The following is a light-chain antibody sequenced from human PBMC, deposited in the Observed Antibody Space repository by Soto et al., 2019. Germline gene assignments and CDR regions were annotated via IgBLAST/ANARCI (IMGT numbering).Light chain of an antibody. Sequence: DIVMTQSPDSLAVSLGERATINCKSSQSVLYSSKHKNYLAWYQQKPGQPPKLLIYWASTRESGVPDRFSGSGAGTDFTLTISSLQAEDVAVYFCQQYYSSPPTFGQGTKLEIK. CDR1: QSVLYSSKHKNY. CDR3: QQYYSSPPT. J-gene: IGKJ2*01. CDR2: WAS. V-gene: IGKV4-1*01.